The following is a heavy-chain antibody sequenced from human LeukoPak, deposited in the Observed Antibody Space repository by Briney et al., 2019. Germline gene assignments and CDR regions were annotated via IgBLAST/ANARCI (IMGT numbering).Heavy chain of an antibody. J-gene: IGHJ4*02. Sequence: KPSETVSLTCVFSGGSFSSYYWSWIRQLPGKGVEWIGYIYYSGTTYCNPSLKSRVTISVDTSKNQFSLKLNSVTAADTAVYYCARGWMATIHFDSLGQGTIVTVSS. CDR2: IYYSGTT. D-gene: IGHD5-24*01. V-gene: IGHV4-59*06. CDR1: GGSFSSYY. CDR3: ARGWMATIHFDS.